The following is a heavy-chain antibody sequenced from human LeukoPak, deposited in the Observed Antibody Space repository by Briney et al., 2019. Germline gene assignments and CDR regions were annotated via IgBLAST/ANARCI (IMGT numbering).Heavy chain of an antibody. Sequence: GGSLRLSCAASGFTFSSYAMSWVRQAPGKGLEWVSAISGSGGSTYYADSVKGRFTISRDNSKNTLYLQMNSLRAEDTAVYYCAKDRYYYDSSGYSNGDYWGQGTLVTVSS. J-gene: IGHJ4*02. D-gene: IGHD3-22*01. V-gene: IGHV3-23*01. CDR3: AKDRYYYDSSGYSNGDY. CDR1: GFTFSSYA. CDR2: ISGSGGST.